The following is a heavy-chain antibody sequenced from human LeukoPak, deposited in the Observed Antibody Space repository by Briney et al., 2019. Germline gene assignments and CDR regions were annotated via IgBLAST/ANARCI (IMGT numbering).Heavy chain of an antibody. Sequence: SETLSLTCTVSGGSISSYYWSWIRQPPGKGLEWIAYIFYTGTTNYNPSLKSRVTISIDTSKNQFSLNLSSVTAADTTAYYCARGLTIAARPAFDYWGQGTLVTVSS. CDR1: GGSISSYY. V-gene: IGHV4-59*01. J-gene: IGHJ4*02. CDR3: ARGLTIAARPAFDY. D-gene: IGHD6-6*01. CDR2: IFYTGTT.